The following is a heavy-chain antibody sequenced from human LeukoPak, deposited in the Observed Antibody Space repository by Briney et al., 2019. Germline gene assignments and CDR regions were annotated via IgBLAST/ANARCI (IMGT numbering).Heavy chain of an antibody. D-gene: IGHD3-22*01. CDR2: INPNSGGT. Sequence: ASVKVSCKASGYTFTGYYMHWVRQAPGQGLEWMGRINPNSGGTNYAQKFQGRVTMTRDTSISTAYMELSRLRSDDTAVYYCARDLYDSSGYYLKWFDPWGQGTLVTVSS. V-gene: IGHV1-2*06. CDR1: GYTFTGYY. CDR3: ARDLYDSSGYYLKWFDP. J-gene: IGHJ5*02.